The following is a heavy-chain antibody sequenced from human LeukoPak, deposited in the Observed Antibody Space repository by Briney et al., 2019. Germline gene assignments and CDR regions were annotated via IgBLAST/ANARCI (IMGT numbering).Heavy chain of an antibody. V-gene: IGHV4-59*12. D-gene: IGHD6-13*01. CDR3: AREKGLAATDYFDY. J-gene: IGHJ4*02. CDR1: GGSISGDH. CDR2: IYYSGNT. Sequence: SETLSLTCTVSGGSISGDHWNWIRQPPGKGLEWIGYIYYSGNTNYNPSLKSRVTISVDTSKNQFSLKLNSVTAADTAVYYCAREKGLAATDYFDYWGQGTLVTVSS.